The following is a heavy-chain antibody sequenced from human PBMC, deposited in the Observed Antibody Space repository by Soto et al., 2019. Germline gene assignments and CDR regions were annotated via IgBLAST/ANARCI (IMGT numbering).Heavy chain of an antibody. CDR2: IIPILGIA. J-gene: IGHJ3*02. CDR1: GGTFSSYT. D-gene: IGHD4-17*01. V-gene: IGHV1-69*02. Sequence: QVQLVQSGAEVKKPGSSVKVSCKASGGTFSSYTISWVRQAPGQGLEWMGRIIPILGIANYAQKFQGRVTITAEKSTRTAYMELSSLRSEDTAVYYCAKLVRLRDGAFDIWGQGTMVTVSS. CDR3: AKLVRLRDGAFDI.